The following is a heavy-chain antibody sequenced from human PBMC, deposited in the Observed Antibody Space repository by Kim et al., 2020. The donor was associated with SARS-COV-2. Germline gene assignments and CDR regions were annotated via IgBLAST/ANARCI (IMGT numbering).Heavy chain of an antibody. D-gene: IGHD3-16*01. CDR3: ARDGSRGSPDY. J-gene: IGHJ4*02. V-gene: IGHV7-4-1*02. CDR1: GYTFTGFA. Sequence: ASVKVSCKASGYTFTGFAMNWVRQAPGQGLEWMAWINTNTGHPTYGRGFTGRFVFSVDTSVSTAYLQISSLNAEDSAVYYCARDGSRGSPDYWGQGTLVT. CDR2: INTNTGHP.